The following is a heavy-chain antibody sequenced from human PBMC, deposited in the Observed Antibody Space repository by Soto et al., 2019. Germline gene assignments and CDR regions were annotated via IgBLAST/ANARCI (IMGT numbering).Heavy chain of an antibody. CDR3: ARGSRHYDILTGYYTYYYYGMDV. V-gene: IGHV4-34*01. CDR2: INHSGST. D-gene: IGHD3-9*01. J-gene: IGHJ6*02. Sequence: SETLSLTCAVYGGSFSGYYWSWIRQPPGKGLEWIGEINHSGSTNYNPSLKSRVTISVDTSKKQFPLKLSSVTAADTAVYYCARGSRHYDILTGYYTYYYYGMDVWGQGTTVT. CDR1: GGSFSGYY.